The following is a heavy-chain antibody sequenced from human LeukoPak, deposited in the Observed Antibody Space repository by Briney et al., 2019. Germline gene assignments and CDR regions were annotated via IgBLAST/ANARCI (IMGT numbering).Heavy chain of an antibody. CDR1: GFTFTNAW. CDR3: TTLFYYDASDF. Sequence: SGGSLRLSCAASGFTFTNAWMSWVRQAPGKGLEWVGRIKSKTNGGTTDYAAPVKGRFTISRDDSKNMLYLQMNSLKTEDTAVYYCTTLFYYDASDFWGQGTLVSVSS. CDR2: IKSKTNGGTT. J-gene: IGHJ4*02. D-gene: IGHD3-22*01. V-gene: IGHV3-15*01.